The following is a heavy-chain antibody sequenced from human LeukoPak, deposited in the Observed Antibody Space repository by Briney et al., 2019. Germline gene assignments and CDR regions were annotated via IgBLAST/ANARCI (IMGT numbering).Heavy chain of an antibody. V-gene: IGHV3-7*03. D-gene: IGHD4-23*01. Sequence: PGGSLRLSCAASGFTFSNDWMNWVRRAPGQGLEWVANINQDGSGKYYVDSVKGRFTISRDNAKNSLFLQRNSLRAEDTAVYYCARGLRWVDYWGQGTLVTVSS. CDR2: INQDGSGK. CDR1: GFTFSNDW. CDR3: ARGLRWVDY. J-gene: IGHJ4*02.